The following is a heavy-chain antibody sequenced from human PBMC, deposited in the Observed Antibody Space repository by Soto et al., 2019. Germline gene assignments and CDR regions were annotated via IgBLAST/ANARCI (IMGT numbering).Heavy chain of an antibody. J-gene: IGHJ4*02. D-gene: IGHD3-10*01. V-gene: IGHV3-49*04. CDR2: IRSKSYGGTT. Sequence: GGSLRLSCTTSGFTFGDYAMSWVRQAPGKGLQWIGFIRSKSYGGTTEYTASLKGRFTLSRDDSKSIAYLQLNSLKTDDTAVYYCTRDGDYYASGTYGFFDYWGQGALVTVSS. CDR3: TRDGDYYASGTYGFFDY. CDR1: GFTFGDYA.